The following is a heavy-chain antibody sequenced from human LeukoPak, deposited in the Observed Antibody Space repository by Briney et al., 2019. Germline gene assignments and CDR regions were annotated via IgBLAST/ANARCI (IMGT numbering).Heavy chain of an antibody. Sequence: ESLRLSCAASGFTFDDYAMNWVRQVPGRGLEWVSGINWNGRITEYADSVKDRFTISRQNTKNSLYLYMNNLGGEDTALYFCARGSVQLWLRDTYYYMDVWGKGTTVTVSS. CDR1: GFTFDDYA. J-gene: IGHJ6*03. V-gene: IGHV3-20*04. CDR3: ARGSVQLWLRDTYYYMDV. CDR2: INWNGRIT. D-gene: IGHD5-18*01.